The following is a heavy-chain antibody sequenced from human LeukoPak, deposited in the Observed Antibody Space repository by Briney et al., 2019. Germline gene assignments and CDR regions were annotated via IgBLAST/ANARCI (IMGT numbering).Heavy chain of an antibody. CDR2: INHCGST. V-gene: IGHV4-34*01. CDR3: ARGPDIVVVPAAYPGGDYYYGMDV. Sequence: SETLSLTCAVYGGSFSGYYWSWIRQPPGKGLEWIGEINHCGSTNYNPSLKSRVTISVDMSKNQFSLKLSSVTAADTAVYYCARGPDIVVVPAAYPGGDYYYGMDVWGQGTTVTVSS. D-gene: IGHD2-2*01. CDR1: GGSFSGYY. J-gene: IGHJ6*02.